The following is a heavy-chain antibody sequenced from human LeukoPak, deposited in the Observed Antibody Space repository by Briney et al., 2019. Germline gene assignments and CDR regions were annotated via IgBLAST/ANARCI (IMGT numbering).Heavy chain of an antibody. CDR1: GFTFSNYA. D-gene: IGHD6-13*01. CDR3: AKEPAAGTTFDY. J-gene: IGHJ4*02. CDR2: ISTSGYST. Sequence: GGSLRLSCPAFGFTFSNYAMTSVRQAPGKGLECVPGISTSGYSTYYADSVKGRFTISRDNSKNTLYLQMSSLRAEDTALYYCAKEPAAGTTFDYWGQGALVTVSS. V-gene: IGHV3-23*01.